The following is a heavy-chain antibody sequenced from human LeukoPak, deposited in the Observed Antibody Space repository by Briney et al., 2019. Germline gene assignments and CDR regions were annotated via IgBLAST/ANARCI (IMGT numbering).Heavy chain of an antibody. V-gene: IGHV3-30*18. CDR2: ISYDGSNK. CDR3: AKDYYFMVRGVMGSDFDY. D-gene: IGHD3-10*01. J-gene: IGHJ4*02. CDR1: GFTFSSYG. Sequence: GGSLRLSCAASGFTFSSYGMHWVRQAPGKGLEWVAVISYDGSNKYYADSVKGRFTISRDNSKNTLYLQMNSLRAEDTAVYYCAKDYYFMVRGVMGSDFDYWGQGTLVTVSS.